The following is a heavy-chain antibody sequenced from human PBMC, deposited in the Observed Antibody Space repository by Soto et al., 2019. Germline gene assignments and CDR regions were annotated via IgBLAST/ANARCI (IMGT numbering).Heavy chain of an antibody. CDR1: GYTFTYRY. CDR2: ITPFNGNT. Sequence: SVKVSCKASGYTFTYRYLHWVRHAPGQALEWMGWITPFNGNTNYAQKFQDRVTITRDRSMSTAYMELSSLRSEDTAMYYCATKGPNEDDAFDIWGQGTMVTVSS. V-gene: IGHV1-45*02. CDR3: ATKGPNEDDAFDI. J-gene: IGHJ3*02. D-gene: IGHD1-1*01.